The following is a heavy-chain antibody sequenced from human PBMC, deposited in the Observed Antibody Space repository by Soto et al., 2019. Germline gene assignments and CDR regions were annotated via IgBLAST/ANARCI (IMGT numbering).Heavy chain of an antibody. CDR3: TREEEGRNWDYFEY. D-gene: IGHD1-1*01. Sequence: ASVQVSCKASGYTFTDNHIHWVRRALGQGLEWMGWFNPNTGGRNTAQKFQGRVTMTRNTSISTAYLDLSRLTSDDTAMYYCTREEEGRNWDYFEYWGQGGPVTVSS. CDR2: FNPNTGGR. J-gene: IGHJ4*02. V-gene: IGHV1-2*02. CDR1: GYTFTDNH.